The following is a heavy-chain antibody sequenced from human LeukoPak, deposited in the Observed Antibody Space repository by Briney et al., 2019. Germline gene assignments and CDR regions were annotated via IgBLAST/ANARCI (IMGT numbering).Heavy chain of an antibody. CDR1: GFTFSSYG. V-gene: IGHV3-30*18. CDR2: ISYDGSNK. D-gene: IGHD6-13*01. Sequence: GGSLRLSCAASGFTFSSYGMHWVRQAPGKGLEWVAVISYDGSNKYYADSVKGRFTSSRDNSNNTLYLQMNSLRAEDTAVYYCAKDHLPRLAGIDYWGQGTLVTVSS. CDR3: AKDHLPRLAGIDY. J-gene: IGHJ4*02.